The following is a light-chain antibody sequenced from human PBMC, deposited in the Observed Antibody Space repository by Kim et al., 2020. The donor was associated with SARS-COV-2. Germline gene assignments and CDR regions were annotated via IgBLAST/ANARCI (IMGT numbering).Light chain of an antibody. V-gene: IGKV2-30*02. CDR2: KVS. CDR3: MQGTHPYT. Sequence: DVVMTQSPLSRPVTLGQPASISCRSSQSLVHSDGNTYLNWFQQRPGQSPRSLIYKVSNRDSGVPDRFSGSGSGTDFTLKISRVDAEDVGVYYCMQGTHPYTFGQGTKLEI. CDR1: QSLVHSDGNTY. J-gene: IGKJ2*01.